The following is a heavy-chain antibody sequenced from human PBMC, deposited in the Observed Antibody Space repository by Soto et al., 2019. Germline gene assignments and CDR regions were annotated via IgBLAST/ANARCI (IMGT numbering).Heavy chain of an antibody. D-gene: IGHD2-15*01. CDR1: GYSFTSYW. CDR2: IYPGDSDT. Sequence: GESLKISCKGSGYSFTSYWIGWVRQMPGKGLEWMGIIYPGDSDTRYSPSFQGQVTISADKSISTAYLQWSSLKASDTAMYYCARHAASHCSGGSCYYLYYFDYWGQGTLVTVSS. V-gene: IGHV5-51*01. J-gene: IGHJ4*02. CDR3: ARHAASHCSGGSCYYLYYFDY.